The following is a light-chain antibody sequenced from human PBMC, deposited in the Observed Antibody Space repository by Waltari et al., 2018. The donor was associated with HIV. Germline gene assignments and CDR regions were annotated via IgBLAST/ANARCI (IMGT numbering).Light chain of an antibody. J-gene: IGKJ2*01. CDR2: EAA. CDR1: QSISAK. Sequence: EIVMTQSPPTLSVSPGQRVTLSCMASQSISAKVAWYQQRPGQAPRLLIYEAATRPTGIPARFSGSGSGTEFTLTISSLQSEDFATYFCQQYDSGPRGITFGQGTMLEIK. V-gene: IGKV3-15*01. CDR3: QQYDSGPRGIT.